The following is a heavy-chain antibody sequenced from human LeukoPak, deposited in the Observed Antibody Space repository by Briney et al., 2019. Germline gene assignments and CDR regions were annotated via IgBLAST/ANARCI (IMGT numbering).Heavy chain of an antibody. CDR1: GGSINSFY. CDR3: ANMYGRDSGYYYYYYMDV. CDR2: IYSSGST. J-gene: IGHJ6*03. D-gene: IGHD4-23*01. Sequence: SETLSLICTVSGGSINSFYWTWIRQPAGKGLEWIGRIYSSGSTNYNPSLKSRVTISVDTSKNQFSLKLSSVTAADTAVYYCANMYGRDSGYYYYYYMDVWGKGTTVTVSS. V-gene: IGHV4-4*07.